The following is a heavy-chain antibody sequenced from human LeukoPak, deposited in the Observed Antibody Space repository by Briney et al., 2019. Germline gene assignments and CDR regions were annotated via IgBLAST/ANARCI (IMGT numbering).Heavy chain of an antibody. J-gene: IGHJ4*02. V-gene: IGHV1-2*02. CDR3: ARDVYRRVAVGPIDY. CDR2: INPNSGGT. CDR1: GYTFTGYY. D-gene: IGHD6-19*01. Sequence: ASVKVSCKASGYTFTGYYMHWVRQALGQGLEWMGWINPNSGGTNYAQKFQGRVTMTRDTSISTAYMELSRLRSDDTAVYYCARDVYRRVAVGPIDYWGQGTLVTVSS.